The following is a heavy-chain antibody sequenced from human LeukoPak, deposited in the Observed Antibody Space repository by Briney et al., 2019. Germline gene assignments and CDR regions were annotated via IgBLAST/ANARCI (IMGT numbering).Heavy chain of an antibody. Sequence: PGGSLRLSCAASGFTFSSYDMHWVRQATGKGLEWVSAIGTAGDTYYPGSVKGRFTISRENAKNSLYLQMNSLRAGDTAVYYCARDRGGNWYFDLWGRGTLDTVSS. CDR3: ARDRGGNWYFDL. D-gene: IGHD3-10*01. CDR2: IGTAGDT. CDR1: GFTFSSYD. J-gene: IGHJ2*01. V-gene: IGHV3-13*01.